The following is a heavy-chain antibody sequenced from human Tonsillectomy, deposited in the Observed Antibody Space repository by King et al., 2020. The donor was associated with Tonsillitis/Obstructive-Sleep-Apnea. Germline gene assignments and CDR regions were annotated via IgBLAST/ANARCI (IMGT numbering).Heavy chain of an antibody. CDR2: INHSGST. D-gene: IGHD3-3*01. Sequence: QVQLQQWGAGLLKPSETLSLTCAVYGGSFSGYYWSWIRQPPGKGLEWIGEINHSGSTTYTPPLTSRATISVDTPKDQFSLSLGSVTAADTAVYYCARATYYDFWSGYPGRNYYYMDVWGKGTTVTVSS. CDR1: GGSFSGYY. CDR3: ARATYYDFWSGYPGRNYYYMDV. J-gene: IGHJ6*03. V-gene: IGHV4-34*01.